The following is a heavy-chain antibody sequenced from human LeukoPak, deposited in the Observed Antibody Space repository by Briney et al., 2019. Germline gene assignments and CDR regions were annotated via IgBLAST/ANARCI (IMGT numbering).Heavy chain of an antibody. CDR2: INPNSGGT. V-gene: IGHV1-2*02. J-gene: IGHJ3*02. CDR1: GYTFTGYY. D-gene: IGHD3-22*01. CDR3: ARDKGSGYYIDAFDI. Sequence: GASVKVSCKASGYTFTGYYMHWVRQAPGQGLEWMGWINPNSGGTNYAQKFQGRVTMTRDTSISTAYMELSRLRSDDTAVYYCARDKGSGYYIDAFDIWGQGTMVTVSS.